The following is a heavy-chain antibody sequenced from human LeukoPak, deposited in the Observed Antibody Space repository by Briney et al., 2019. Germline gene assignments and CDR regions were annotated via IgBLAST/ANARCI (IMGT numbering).Heavy chain of an antibody. V-gene: IGHV4-39*07. D-gene: IGHD7-27*01. CDR1: GDSISSSSYY. CDR3: ARDGDGGRFDF. J-gene: IGHJ4*02. CDR2: IYYSGST. Sequence: SETLFFTCTVSGDSISSSSYYWGWIRQPPGKGLEWIGSIYYSGSTYYNPSLKSRVTISVDTSKNQFSLTLTSVIAADTAVYYCARDGDGGRFDFWGQGTLVTVSS.